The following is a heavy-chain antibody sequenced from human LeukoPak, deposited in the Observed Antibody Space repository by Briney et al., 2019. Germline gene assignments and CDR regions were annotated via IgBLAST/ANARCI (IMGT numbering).Heavy chain of an antibody. CDR2: ISSSSSYI. CDR1: GFTFSSYI. CDR3: ARDRERYCSSTSCYPFDY. J-gene: IGHJ4*02. D-gene: IGHD2-2*01. Sequence: GGSLRLSCAASGFTFSSYIMNWVRQAPGKGLEWVSSISSSSSYIYYADSVKGRFTISRDNAKNSLYLQMNSLRAEDTAVYYCARDRERYCSSTSCYPFDYWGQGTLVTVSS. V-gene: IGHV3-21*01.